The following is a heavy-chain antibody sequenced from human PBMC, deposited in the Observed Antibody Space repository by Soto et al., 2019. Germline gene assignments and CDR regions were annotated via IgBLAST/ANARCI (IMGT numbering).Heavy chain of an antibody. V-gene: IGHV4-59*01. CDR1: GGSISSYY. CDR2: IYYSGNT. D-gene: IGHD3-10*01. J-gene: IGHJ6*02. CDR3: ASDPGSGSYTYMYGMDV. Sequence: PSETLSLTCAVSGGSISSYYWSWIRQPPGKGLEWIGYIYYSGNTNYNPSLKSRVTISVDTSKNQFSLKLSSVTAADTAVYYCASDPGSGSYTYMYGMDVWGQGTTVTVSS.